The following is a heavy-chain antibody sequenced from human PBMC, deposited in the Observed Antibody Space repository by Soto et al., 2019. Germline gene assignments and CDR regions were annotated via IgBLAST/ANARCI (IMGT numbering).Heavy chain of an antibody. J-gene: IGHJ5*02. CDR3: ARAHSSWYEAQNWFDP. CDR2: INPNSGGT. CDR1: GFSFSDYY. D-gene: IGHD6-13*01. Sequence: ASVKVSCKASGFSFSDYYMHWLRQAPGQGLEWMGWINPNSGGTNYAQKFQGWVTMTRDTSISTAYMELSRLRSDDTAVYYCARAHSSWYEAQNWFDPWGQGTLVTVSS. V-gene: IGHV1-2*04.